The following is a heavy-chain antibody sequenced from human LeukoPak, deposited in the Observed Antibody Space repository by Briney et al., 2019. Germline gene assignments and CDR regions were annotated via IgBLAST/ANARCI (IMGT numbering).Heavy chain of an antibody. CDR3: ARDNEVQGFDY. V-gene: IGHV7-4-1*02. CDR2: INTNTGNP. D-gene: IGHD1-1*01. CDR1: GYTFTSYG. Sequence: GASVKVSCKASGYTFTSYGISWVRQAPGQGLEWMGWINTNTGNPTYAQGFTGRFVFSLDTSVSTAYLQISSLKAEDTAVYYCARDNEVQGFDYWGQGTLVTVSS. J-gene: IGHJ4*02.